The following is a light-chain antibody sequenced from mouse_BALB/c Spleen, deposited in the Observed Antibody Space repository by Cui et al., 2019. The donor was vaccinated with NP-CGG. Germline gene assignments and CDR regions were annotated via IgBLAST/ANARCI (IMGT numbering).Light chain of an antibody. CDR3: ALWYSNHWV. CDR1: TGAVTTSNY. V-gene: IGLV1*01. J-gene: IGLJ1*01. CDR2: GTI. Sequence: QAVVTRESAFTTSPGETVTLTCRSSTGAVTTSNYANWVQEKPDHLFTGLIGGTINRAPGVPARFSGSLIGDKAALTITGAQTEDEAIYFCALWYSNHWVFGGGTKLTVL.